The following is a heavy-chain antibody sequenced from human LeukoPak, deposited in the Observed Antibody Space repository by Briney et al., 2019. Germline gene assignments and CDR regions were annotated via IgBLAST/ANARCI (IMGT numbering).Heavy chain of an antibody. CDR2: IHSGGST. CDR3: ARDVVYYYGSGSLDY. CDR1: GFTVSSNY. V-gene: IGHV3-66*01. J-gene: IGHJ4*02. D-gene: IGHD3-10*01. Sequence: GRSLRLSCAASGFTVSSNYMSWVRQAPGKGLEWVSVIHSGGSTYYADSVKGGFTISRDNSKNTLYLQMNSLRAEDTAVYYCARDVVYYYGSGSLDYWGQGTLVTVSS.